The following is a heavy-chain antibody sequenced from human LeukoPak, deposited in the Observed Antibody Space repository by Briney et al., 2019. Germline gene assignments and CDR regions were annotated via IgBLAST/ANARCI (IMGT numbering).Heavy chain of an antibody. J-gene: IGHJ4*02. V-gene: IGHV3-15*07. CDR1: TFTKAW. D-gene: IGHD3-16*01. CDR2: VKNRGDGMAT. Sequence: GGSLRLSCVLSTFTKAWMNWVRQGPGEALEWVGRVKNRGDGMATDYAAPVKGRFIISRDDSKKTVYLQMDSLKTEDTAVYFCTTEYFGGFEYWGQGTLVTVSS. CDR3: TTEYFGGFEY.